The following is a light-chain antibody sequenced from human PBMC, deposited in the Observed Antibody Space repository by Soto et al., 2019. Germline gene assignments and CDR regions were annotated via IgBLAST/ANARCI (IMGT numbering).Light chain of an antibody. CDR2: AAS. Sequence: AIQMTQSPSSLSASVGDRVTITCRASQDIRNDLGWYQEKVGQAHKLLIYAASNLQSGVPSRFSGSGSGTDFTLTISSLLPEDFATYYCLQDYNYPWTFGQGTKVEI. CDR3: LQDYNYPWT. V-gene: IGKV1-6*01. J-gene: IGKJ1*01. CDR1: QDIRND.